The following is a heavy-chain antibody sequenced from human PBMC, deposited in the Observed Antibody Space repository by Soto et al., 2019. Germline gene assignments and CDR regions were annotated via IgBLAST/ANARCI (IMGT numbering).Heavy chain of an antibody. D-gene: IGHD3-10*01. Sequence: ASVKVSCKASGYTFTSYAMDWVRQAPGQRLEWMGWINAGNGNTKYSQKFQGRVTITRDTSASTAYMELSSLRSEDTAVYYCARDGYYGSGRRNWFDPWGQGTLVTVSS. CDR1: GYTFTSYA. CDR2: INAGNGNT. CDR3: ARDGYYGSGRRNWFDP. J-gene: IGHJ5*02. V-gene: IGHV1-3*01.